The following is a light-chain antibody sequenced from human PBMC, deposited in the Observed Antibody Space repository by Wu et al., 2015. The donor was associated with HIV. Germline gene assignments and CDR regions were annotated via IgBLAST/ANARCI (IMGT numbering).Light chain of an antibody. CDR1: QSISRK. J-gene: IGKJ3*01. CDR3: QQYGSSLF. V-gene: IGKV3-20*01. Sequence: EVVMTQSPATLSMSPGERASLSCRASQSISRKLAWYQQKPGQAPRLLINGASSRATGIPDRFSGSGSGTDFTLTISRLEPEDFAVYYCQQYGSSLFFGPGTKVDIK. CDR2: GAS.